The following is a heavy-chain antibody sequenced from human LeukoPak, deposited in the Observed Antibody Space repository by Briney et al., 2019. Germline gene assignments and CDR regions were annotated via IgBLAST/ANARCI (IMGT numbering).Heavy chain of an antibody. CDR1: GFTVSSEY. Sequence: SGGSLRLSCAASGFTVSSEYMSWVRQAPGKGLEWVSIIYSGGTTYYADSVKGRFTISRDISKNTVYLQMNNLRAEDTALFYCARALPAASHTSFDYWGQGALVTVSS. CDR2: IYSGGTT. J-gene: IGHJ4*02. CDR3: ARALPAASHTSFDY. D-gene: IGHD2-2*01. V-gene: IGHV3-66*01.